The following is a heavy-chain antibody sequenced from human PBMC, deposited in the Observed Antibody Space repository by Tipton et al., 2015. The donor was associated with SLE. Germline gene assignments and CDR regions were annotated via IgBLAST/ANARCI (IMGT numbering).Heavy chain of an antibody. Sequence: LRLSCAVYGGSFSGYYWSWIRQPAGKGLEWIGYIYTSGSTNYNPSLKSRVTISVDTSKNQFSLKLSSVTAADTAVYYCARVGLEDGMDVWGQGTTVTVSS. V-gene: IGHV4-4*09. J-gene: IGHJ6*02. CDR1: GGSFSGYY. CDR3: ARVGLEDGMDV. D-gene: IGHD1-26*01. CDR2: IYTSGST.